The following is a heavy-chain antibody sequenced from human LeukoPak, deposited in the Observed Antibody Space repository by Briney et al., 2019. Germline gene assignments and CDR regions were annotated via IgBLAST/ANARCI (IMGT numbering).Heavy chain of an antibody. J-gene: IGHJ4*02. V-gene: IGHV4-61*02. D-gene: IGHD3-10*01. Sequence: PSETLSLTCTVSGGSISSGSYYWSWIRQPAGKGLEWIGRIYTSGSTNYNPSLKSRVTISVDTSKNQFSLKLSSVTAADTAVYYCARVAYYGSGSYYRRHFDYWGQGTLVTVSS. CDR3: ARVAYYGSGSYYRRHFDY. CDR1: GGSISSGSYY. CDR2: IYTSGST.